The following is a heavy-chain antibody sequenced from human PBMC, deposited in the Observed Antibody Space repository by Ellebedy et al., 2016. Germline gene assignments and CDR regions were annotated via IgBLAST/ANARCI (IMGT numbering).Heavy chain of an antibody. CDR1: GFIFDDYA. J-gene: IGHJ3*01. CDR2: ISWNSGSI. V-gene: IGHV3-9*01. CDR3: VKDKPYSSIWALGAFDV. Sequence: GGSLRLSCAASGFIFDDYAMHWVRQAPGKGLEWVSGISWNSGSIGYADSVKGRFTISRDNAKNSLYLQMNSLRAEDTALYFCVKDKPYSSIWALGAFDVWGQGTRVTVSS. D-gene: IGHD2-2*01.